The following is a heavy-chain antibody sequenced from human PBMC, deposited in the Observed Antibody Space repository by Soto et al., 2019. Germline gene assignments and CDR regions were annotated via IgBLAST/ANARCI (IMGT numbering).Heavy chain of an antibody. CDR1: GGSFTDYI. Sequence: SVKVSFKASGGSFTDYIFDWVRQAPGQGLEWMGGIIPMFGTPKYAQKFQHRVTISADVSTGAAYMELTRLRFDDTAVYYCAGGRDQPQVRLYFESWGEGTRVTVSS. CDR3: AGGRDQPQVRLYFES. D-gene: IGHD2-2*01. CDR2: IIPMFGTP. V-gene: IGHV1-69*13. J-gene: IGHJ4*02.